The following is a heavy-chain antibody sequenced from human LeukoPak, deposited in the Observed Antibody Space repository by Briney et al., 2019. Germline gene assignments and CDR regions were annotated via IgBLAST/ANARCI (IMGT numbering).Heavy chain of an antibody. V-gene: IGHV3-30*18. J-gene: IGHJ4*02. D-gene: IGHD3-22*01. CDR1: GFTFSSYG. CDR3: AKQGPYDSSAYLFDY. CDR2: ISYDGSNQ. Sequence: GGSLRLSCAASGFTFSSYGMHWVRQAPGKGLEWVAVISYDGSNQYHADSVKGRFTLSRDNAKNTLYLQMNSLRAEDTAVCYCAKQGPYDSSAYLFDYWGQGTLVTVSS.